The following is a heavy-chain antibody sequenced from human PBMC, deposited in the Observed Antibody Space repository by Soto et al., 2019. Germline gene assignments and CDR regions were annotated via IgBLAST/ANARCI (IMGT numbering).Heavy chain of an antibody. D-gene: IGHD6-13*01. CDR2: TGLNGRTT. J-gene: IGHJ4*02. CDR3: ATVHGTSRSFDY. CDR1: GFTFSMSA. V-gene: IGHV3-23*01. Sequence: EVQLLESGGGLVQPGGSLRLSCAASGFTFSMSAMSWVRQAPGKGLEWVSTTGLNGRTTYYADSVKGRFTVSRDNSTNTLDLQMNSLRAEDTAVYYCATVHGTSRSFDYWGQGTLVTVSS.